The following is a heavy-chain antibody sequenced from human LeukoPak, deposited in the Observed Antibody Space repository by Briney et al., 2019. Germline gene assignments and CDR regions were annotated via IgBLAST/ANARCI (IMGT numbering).Heavy chain of an antibody. CDR3: ARDRRWIQLWLGPDY. Sequence: KPSETLSLTCAVSGGSFSGYYWTWIRQPPGKGLEWIGEINHSGSANYNPSLKSRVTISLDTSKNQFSLKLSSVTAADTAVYYCARDRRWIQLWLGPDYWGQGTLVTVSS. D-gene: IGHD5-18*01. CDR2: INHSGSA. CDR1: GGSFSGYY. V-gene: IGHV4-34*01. J-gene: IGHJ4*02.